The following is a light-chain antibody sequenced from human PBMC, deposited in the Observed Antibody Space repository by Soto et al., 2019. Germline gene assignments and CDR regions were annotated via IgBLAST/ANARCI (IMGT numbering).Light chain of an antibody. CDR3: QHYGSSPLT. J-gene: IGKJ4*01. V-gene: IGKV3-20*01. Sequence: EIVLTQSPGTLSLSPGERATLSCRASQSVSSSYLAWYQQKPGQAPRLLIYGASSRATGIPDRFSGSGSGTDFTLTISRLEPEDFAVYYCQHYGSSPLTFGGGIKVDIK. CDR1: QSVSSSY. CDR2: GAS.